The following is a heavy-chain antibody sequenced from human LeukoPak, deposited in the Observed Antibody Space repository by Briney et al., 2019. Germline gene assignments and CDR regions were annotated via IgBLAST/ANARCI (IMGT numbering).Heavy chain of an antibody. Sequence: PSETLSLTCTVSGGSISSSSYYWGWIRQPPGKGLEWIGSIYYSGSTYYNPSLKSRVTISVDTSKNQFSLKLSSVTAADTAVYYCARRRLVNSSSWDPIDYWGQGTLVTVSS. CDR2: IYYSGST. V-gene: IGHV4-39*01. CDR1: GGSISSSSYY. D-gene: IGHD6-13*01. CDR3: ARRRLVNSSSWDPIDY. J-gene: IGHJ4*02.